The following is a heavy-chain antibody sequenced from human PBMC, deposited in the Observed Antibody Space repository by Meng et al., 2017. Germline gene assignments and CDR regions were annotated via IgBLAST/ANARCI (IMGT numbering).Heavy chain of an antibody. CDR2: INHSGST. D-gene: IGHD4-11*01. CDR3: AYATTVSN. J-gene: IGHJ4*02. CDR1: GGSFSGYY. Sequence: QGQLQQWGAGLLKPSETLSLTCAVYGGSFSGYYWSWIRQPPGKGLEWIGEINHSGSTNYNPSLKSRVTISVDTSKNQFSLKLSSVTAADMAVYYCAYATTVSNWGQGTLVTVSS. V-gene: IGHV4-34*01.